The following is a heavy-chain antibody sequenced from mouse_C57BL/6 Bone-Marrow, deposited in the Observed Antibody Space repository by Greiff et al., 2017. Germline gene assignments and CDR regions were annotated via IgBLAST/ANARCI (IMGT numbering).Heavy chain of an antibody. D-gene: IGHD1-1*01. Sequence: VMLVESGAELAKPGASVKLSCKASGYTFTSYWMPWVKQRPGQGLEWIGYINPSSGYTKYNQKFKDKATLTADKYSCTAYMQLSSLTYEDSAVYYCARWDYYGGFDYWGQGTTLTVSS. J-gene: IGHJ2*01. CDR1: GYTFTSYW. V-gene: IGHV1-7*01. CDR3: ARWDYYGGFDY. CDR2: INPSSGYT.